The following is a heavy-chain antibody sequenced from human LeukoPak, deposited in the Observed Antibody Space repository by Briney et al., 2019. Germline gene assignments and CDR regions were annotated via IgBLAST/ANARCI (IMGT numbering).Heavy chain of an antibody. D-gene: IGHD3-22*01. V-gene: IGHV4-59*08. CDR3: ARYDSSLTRFDP. CDR1: GGSISSYY. CDR2: IYYSGSA. J-gene: IGHJ5*02. Sequence: SETLSLTCTVSGGSISSYYWSWIRQPPGKGLEWIGYIYYSGSATYNPSLKSRVTISVDTSKNHFSLKLSSVTAADTAVYYCARYDSSLTRFDPWGQGTLVTVSS.